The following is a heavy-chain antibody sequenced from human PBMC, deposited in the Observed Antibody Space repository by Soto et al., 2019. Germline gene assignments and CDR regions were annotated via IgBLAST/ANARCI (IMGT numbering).Heavy chain of an antibody. V-gene: IGHV1-69*04. Sequence: SVKVSCKTSGATFSSYAITWVRQAPGQGLEWMGRIVPTVDKSTYAQKFQGRVTFTVDKFTNTVYMELSSLRSDDTAVYYCVRVVAIPGYPDNWGQGTLVTVSS. D-gene: IGHD5-12*01. J-gene: IGHJ4*02. CDR1: GATFSSYA. CDR2: IVPTVDKS. CDR3: VRVVAIPGYPDN.